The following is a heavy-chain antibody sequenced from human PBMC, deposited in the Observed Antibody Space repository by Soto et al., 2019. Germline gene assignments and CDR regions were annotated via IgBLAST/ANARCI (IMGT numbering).Heavy chain of an antibody. V-gene: IGHV4-34*01. J-gene: IGHJ4*02. CDR1: GGSFSGYY. CDR2: ISQSGNT. D-gene: IGHD6-6*01. CDR3: ARAPKVSGSSQTRPDF. Sequence: SEPLSLPGAVYGGSFSGYYWSWNRQPPGKGLEWIGEISQSGNTNYSPSLKSRVSISIDTSKKQFSLNLASVSAADTAVYYCARAPKVSGSSQTRPDFWGQGTLVTVS.